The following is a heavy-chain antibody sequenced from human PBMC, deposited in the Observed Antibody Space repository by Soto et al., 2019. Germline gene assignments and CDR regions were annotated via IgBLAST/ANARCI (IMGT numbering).Heavy chain of an antibody. CDR3: ARGKEYSSSSEGSY. CDR1: GFPFSSYG. D-gene: IGHD6-6*01. J-gene: IGHJ4*02. CDR2: IWYDGSNK. Sequence: PGGSQRLSSAASGFPFSSYGMHWVRQAPGKGLEWVAVIWYDGSNKYYADSVKGRFTISRDNSKNTLYLQMNSLRAEDTAVYYCARGKEYSSSSEGSYWGQGTLVTVSS. V-gene: IGHV3-33*01.